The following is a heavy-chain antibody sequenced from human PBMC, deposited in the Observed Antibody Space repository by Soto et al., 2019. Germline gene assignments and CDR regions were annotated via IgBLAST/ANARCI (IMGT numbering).Heavy chain of an antibody. D-gene: IGHD3-22*01. CDR1: GFTFSSYA. Sequence: EVQLLESGGGLVQPGGSLRLSCAASGFTFSSYAMRWVRQAPGKGLEWVSAISGSGYSTYYADSVKGRFTISRDNSKNTLYLQMTSLRAVDTAVYYCAKTLYYYDTSGYQWGQGTLVTVSS. V-gene: IGHV3-23*01. CDR3: AKTLYYYDTSGYQ. J-gene: IGHJ4*02. CDR2: ISGSGYST.